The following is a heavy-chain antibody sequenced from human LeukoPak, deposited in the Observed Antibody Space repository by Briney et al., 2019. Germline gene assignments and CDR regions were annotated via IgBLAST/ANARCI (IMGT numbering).Heavy chain of an antibody. D-gene: IGHD1-26*01. CDR3: ARDSSSGSYPAVFDY. CDR2: ISSSGRAI. J-gene: IGHJ4*02. CDR1: GFTFSSYT. V-gene: IGHV3-48*04. Sequence: GGSLRLSCAASGFTFSSYTMNWVRQAPGKGLEWISYISSSGRAIYYADSVKGRFTISRDNAKNSLYLQMNSLRAEDTAVYYCARDSSSGSYPAVFDYWGQGTLVTVSS.